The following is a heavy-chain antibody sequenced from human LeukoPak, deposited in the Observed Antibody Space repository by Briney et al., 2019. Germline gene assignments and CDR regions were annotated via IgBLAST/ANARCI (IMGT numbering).Heavy chain of an antibody. Sequence: KPLGTLSDNCAVSEVAIRSSTYYWWWIRPPPRTGLAWIGSVYYSGSAYYSPSLESRVTISIDRTKNQFSLKLSSLTAADTAVYYCARGRGETMVRGLPRDWGQGTLVTVSS. J-gene: IGHJ4*02. CDR3: ARGRGETMVRGLPRD. V-gene: IGHV4-39*07. CDR2: VYYSGSA. CDR1: EVAIRSSTYY. D-gene: IGHD3-10*01.